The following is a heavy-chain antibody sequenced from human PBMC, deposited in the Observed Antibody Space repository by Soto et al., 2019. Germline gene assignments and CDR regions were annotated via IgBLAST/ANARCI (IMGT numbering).Heavy chain of an antibody. CDR2: IYWDDDK. Sequence: QITLKESGPTLVKPTQTLTLTCTFSGFSLSTSGVGVGWIRQPPGKALEWLALIYWDDDKRYSPSLKSRLTITKDPSKNQVVLTMTNMDPVDTATYYCAHSPRETTVTTFDYWGQGTLVTVSS. CDR1: GFSLSTSGVG. CDR3: AHSPRETTVTTFDY. V-gene: IGHV2-5*02. J-gene: IGHJ4*02. D-gene: IGHD4-17*01.